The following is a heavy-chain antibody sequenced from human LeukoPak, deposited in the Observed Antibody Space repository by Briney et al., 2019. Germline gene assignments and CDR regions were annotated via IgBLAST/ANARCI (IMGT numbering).Heavy chain of an antibody. CDR3: ATPVNHLEFTPGAFDI. V-gene: IGHV4-39*01. D-gene: IGHD1-1*01. J-gene: IGHJ3*02. CDR1: GDSISSSSYY. Sequence: PSETLSLTCTVSGDSISSSSYYWGWIRQPPGKGLEWIGSIYYSGSTYYNPSLKSRVTISVDTSKNQFSLKLSSVTAADTAVYYCATPVNHLEFTPGAFDIWGQGTMVTVSS. CDR2: IYYSGST.